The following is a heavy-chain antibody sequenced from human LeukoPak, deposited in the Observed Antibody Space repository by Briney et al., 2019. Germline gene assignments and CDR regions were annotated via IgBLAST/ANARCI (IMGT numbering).Heavy chain of an antibody. J-gene: IGHJ4*02. Sequence: GGSLRLSCVVSGFTFSSYPMTWVRQAPRKGLEWVSSISSSSTYIYYADSVRGRFTISRDNAKNSLYLQMNSLRAEDTAVYYCARDNSGSRGDYWGQGTLVTVSS. CDR2: ISSSSTYI. D-gene: IGHD1-26*01. V-gene: IGHV3-21*01. CDR3: ARDNSGSRGDY. CDR1: GFTFSSYP.